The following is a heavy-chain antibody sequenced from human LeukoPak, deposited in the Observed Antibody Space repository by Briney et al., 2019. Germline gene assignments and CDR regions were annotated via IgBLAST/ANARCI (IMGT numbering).Heavy chain of an antibody. D-gene: IGHD4-11*01. CDR1: GGSFSGYY. CDR2: INHSGST. V-gene: IGHV4-34*01. Sequence: KSSETLSLTCAVYGGSFSGYYWSWIRQPPGKGLEWIGEINHSGSTNYNPSLKSRVTISVDTSKNQFSLKLSSVTAADTAVYYCARHHDYSIFDYYGMDVWGQGTTVTVSS. J-gene: IGHJ6*02. CDR3: ARHHDYSIFDYYGMDV.